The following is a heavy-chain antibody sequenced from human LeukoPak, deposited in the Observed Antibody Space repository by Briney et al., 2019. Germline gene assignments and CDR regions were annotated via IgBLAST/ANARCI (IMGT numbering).Heavy chain of an antibody. D-gene: IGHD3-3*01. J-gene: IGHJ6*03. Sequence: GASVKVSCKASGYTFTGYYMHWVRQAPGKGLEWMGRVDPEDGETIYAEKFQGRVTITADTSTDTAYMELSSLRSEDTAVYYCATRSHYDFWSGPEVYYYYYMDVWGKGTTVTVSS. CDR1: GYTFTGYY. CDR2: VDPEDGET. CDR3: ATRSHYDFWSGPEVYYYYYMDV. V-gene: IGHV1-69-2*01.